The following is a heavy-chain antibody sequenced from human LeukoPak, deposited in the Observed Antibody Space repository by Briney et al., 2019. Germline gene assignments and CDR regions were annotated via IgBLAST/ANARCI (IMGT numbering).Heavy chain of an antibody. J-gene: IGHJ4*02. V-gene: IGHV3-7*01. Sequence: GGSLRLSCAASGFTFSSYWMSWVRQAPGKGLEGVANIKQDGSEKYYVDSVKGRFTISRDNANNSLYLQMNSLRAEDTAVYYCARVDPTTGGDPDYWGQGTLVTVSS. CDR1: GFTFSSYW. CDR3: ARVDPTTGGDPDY. D-gene: IGHD4-17*01. CDR2: IKQDGSEK.